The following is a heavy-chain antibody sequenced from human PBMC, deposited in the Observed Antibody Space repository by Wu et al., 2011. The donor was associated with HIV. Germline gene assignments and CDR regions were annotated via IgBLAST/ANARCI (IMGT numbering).Heavy chain of an antibody. J-gene: IGHJ3*02. D-gene: IGHD2-15*01. CDR2: IIPIFGST. V-gene: IGHV1-69*14. Sequence: QVQLVQSGAEVKKPGSSVKVSCKASGGTFNSIAISWVRQAPGQGLEWMGRIIPIFGSTDFAQKFQDRVTLTADKSTSTAYMELSSLRSEDTAMYYCMRDGIRGIVVLPDALHAFDIWGQGTMSPFF. CDR3: MRDGIRGIVVLPDALHAFDI. CDR1: GGTFNSIA.